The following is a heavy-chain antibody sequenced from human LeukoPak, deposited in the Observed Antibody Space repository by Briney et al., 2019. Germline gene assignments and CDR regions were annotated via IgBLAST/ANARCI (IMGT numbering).Heavy chain of an antibody. CDR1: GFTFSNYA. V-gene: IGHV3-23*01. Sequence: GGSLRLSCAASGFTFSNYAMSWVRQAPGKGLEWVSTISNTGSDTYYADSVKGRFTISRDNSENTLYLQMNNLRAEDTAIHYCAKIPYSDYGSGRPPFMDVWGQGTTVAVSS. CDR3: AKIPYSDYGSGRPPFMDV. J-gene: IGHJ6*02. D-gene: IGHD3-10*01. CDR2: ISNTGSDT.